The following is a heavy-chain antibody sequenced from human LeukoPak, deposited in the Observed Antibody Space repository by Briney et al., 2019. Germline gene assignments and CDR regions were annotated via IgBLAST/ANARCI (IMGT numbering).Heavy chain of an antibody. J-gene: IGHJ3*02. D-gene: IGHD3-3*01. V-gene: IGHV4-39*07. CDR2: IYHSGST. Sequence: SETLSLTCTVSGGSIRSSSYYWGWIRQPPGKGLEWIGSIYHSGSTYYNPSLKSRVTISVDTSKNQFSLKLSSVTAADTAVYYCARDGYDFWSAGDAFDIWGQGTMVTVSS. CDR3: ARDGYDFWSAGDAFDI. CDR1: GGSIRSSSYY.